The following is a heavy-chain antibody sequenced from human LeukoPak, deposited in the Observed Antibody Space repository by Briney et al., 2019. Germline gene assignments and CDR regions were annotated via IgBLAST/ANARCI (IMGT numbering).Heavy chain of an antibody. D-gene: IGHD3-22*01. J-gene: IGHJ4*02. CDR2: IIPIFGTA. Sequence: SVKVSCKASGGTFSSYAISWVRQAPGQGLEWMGGIIPIFGTANYAQKFQGRVTITADESTSTAYMELSSLRSEDTAVYYCASNLKEDSCGYLSDYWGQGTLVTVSS. CDR3: ASNLKEDSCGYLSDY. V-gene: IGHV1-69*01. CDR1: GGTFSSYA.